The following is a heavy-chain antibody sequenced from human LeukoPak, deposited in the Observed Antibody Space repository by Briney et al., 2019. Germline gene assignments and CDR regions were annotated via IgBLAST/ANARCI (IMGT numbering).Heavy chain of an antibody. V-gene: IGHV3-23*01. CDR3: AKGHYYDPDNWFDP. J-gene: IGHJ5*02. CDR1: GFTFSSYA. CDR2: ISGSGGST. D-gene: IGHD3-22*01. Sequence: PGGTLRLSCAASGFTFSSYAMSWVRQAPGKGLEWVSAISGSGGSTYYADSVKGRFTISRDNSKNTLYLQMNSLRAEDTAVYYCAKGHYYDPDNWFDPWGQGTLVTVSS.